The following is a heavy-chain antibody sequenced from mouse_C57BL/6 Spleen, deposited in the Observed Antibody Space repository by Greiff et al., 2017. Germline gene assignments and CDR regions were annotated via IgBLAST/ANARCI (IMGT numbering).Heavy chain of an antibody. V-gene: IGHV5-17*01. CDR2: ISSGSSTI. Sequence: DVMLVESGGGLVKPGGSLKLSCAASGFTFSDYGMHWVRQAPEKGLEWVAYISSGSSTIYYADTVKGRFTISRDNAKNTLFLQMTSLRSEDTAMYYCAREGGTTVVATRYWYFDVWGTGTTVTVSS. CDR1: GFTFSDYG. CDR3: AREGGTTVVATRYWYFDV. J-gene: IGHJ1*03. D-gene: IGHD1-1*01.